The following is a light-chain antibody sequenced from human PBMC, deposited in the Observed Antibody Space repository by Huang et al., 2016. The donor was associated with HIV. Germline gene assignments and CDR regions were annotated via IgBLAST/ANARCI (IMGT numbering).Light chain of an antibody. CDR3: QQRSSRLT. CDR2: DAT. J-gene: IGKJ4*01. CDR1: KNINTD. Sequence: EVVLNQSQATLFVFKGVRVTISGRASKNINTDLAWYQQNPGQAPRLLIYDATNRPPGISDKFSGSGSGAAFTLTINSLETEDFAIYYCQQRSSRLTFGGGT. V-gene: IGKV3-11*01.